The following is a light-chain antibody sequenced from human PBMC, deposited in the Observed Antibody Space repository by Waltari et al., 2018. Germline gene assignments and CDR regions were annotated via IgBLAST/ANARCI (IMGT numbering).Light chain of an antibody. CDR2: GAS. V-gene: IGKV3-15*01. J-gene: IGKJ1*01. Sequence: EIGMPQSPATLSVSPGERATLPCRASQSVSSNLAWYQQKPGQAPRLLIYGASTRATGTPARFSGGGSETEFTFTISSLQSEDFAVYYCQQYNNWPPWTFGQGTKVEIK. CDR3: QQYNNWPPWT. CDR1: QSVSSN.